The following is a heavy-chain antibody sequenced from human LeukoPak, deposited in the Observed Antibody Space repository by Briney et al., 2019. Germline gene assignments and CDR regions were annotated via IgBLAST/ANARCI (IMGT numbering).Heavy chain of an antibody. V-gene: IGHV4-39*01. CDR1: GDPISSSTSY. J-gene: IGHJ4*02. D-gene: IGHD6-19*01. CDR2: IYYSGST. CDR3: ARHRIGWYEFDS. Sequence: PSETLSLICAVSGDPISSSTSYWGWIRQPPGKGLEWIGSIYYSGSTYYNPSLRVTISLDTSKNQFSLKLNSVTAPDTAVYYCARHRIGWYEFDSWGQGTLVTVSS.